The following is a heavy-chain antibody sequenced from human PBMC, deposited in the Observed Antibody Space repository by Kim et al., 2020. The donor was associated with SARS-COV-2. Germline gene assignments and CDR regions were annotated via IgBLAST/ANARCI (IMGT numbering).Heavy chain of an antibody. D-gene: IGHD3-10*01. CDR2: INPNSGGT. CDR1: GYTFTGYY. V-gene: IGHV1-2*02. J-gene: IGHJ4*02. Sequence: ASVKVSCKASGYTFTGYYMHWVRQAPGQGLEWMGWINPNSGGTNYAQKFQGRVTMTRDTSISTAYMELSRLRSDDTAVYYCARYPPGDVVRGVYYFDYWGQGTLVTVSS. CDR3: ARYPPGDVVRGVYYFDY.